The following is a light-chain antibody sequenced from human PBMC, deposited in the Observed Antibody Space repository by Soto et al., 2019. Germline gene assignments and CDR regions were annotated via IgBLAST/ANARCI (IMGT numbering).Light chain of an antibody. Sequence: DIQMTQSPSSVAASVGDRVTITCRASQDINSWLAWYQQKPGKAPKLLIYAASSLQSGVPSRFSGTGSGTAFTFTSSSRQPEDFATYYCQQANSFPFTFGGGSKVEIK. CDR3: QQANSFPFT. J-gene: IGKJ4*01. CDR2: AAS. V-gene: IGKV1-12*02. CDR1: QDINSW.